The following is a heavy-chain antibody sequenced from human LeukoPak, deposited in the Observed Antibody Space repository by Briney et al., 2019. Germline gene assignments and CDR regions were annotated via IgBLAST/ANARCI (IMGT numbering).Heavy chain of an antibody. V-gene: IGHV3-23*01. D-gene: IGHD3-22*01. CDR3: ARKSSGHYPFDC. CDR2: TSPSGDIT. Sequence: GGSLRLSCAASGFTFSTYTMSWVRQRPGKGLEWVSTTSPSGDITQYADSVKGHFTISRDNSESTLFLQMTSLRAEDTAVYYCARKSSGHYPFDCWGQGTLVTVSS. J-gene: IGHJ4*02. CDR1: GFTFSTYT.